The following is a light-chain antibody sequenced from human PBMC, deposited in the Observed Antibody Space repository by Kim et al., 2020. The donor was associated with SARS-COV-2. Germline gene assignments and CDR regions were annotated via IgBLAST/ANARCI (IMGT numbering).Light chain of an antibody. CDR3: QQFGSSPWT. CDR1: QSVTSSY. J-gene: IGKJ1*01. Sequence: PPGDRVTPSCRASQSVTSSYIAWYQLKPGQAPTLLIDGASSRATGIPDRFSGSGSGTDFTLTISRLEPEDFAVYYCQQFGSSPWTFGQGTRVEIK. V-gene: IGKV3-20*01. CDR2: GAS.